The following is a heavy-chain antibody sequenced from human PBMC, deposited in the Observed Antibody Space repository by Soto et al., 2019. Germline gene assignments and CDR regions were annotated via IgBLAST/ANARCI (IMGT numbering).Heavy chain of an antibody. V-gene: IGHV1-2*02. CDR2: IKPATDAA. CDR1: GYPVTAYY. D-gene: IGHD3-3*01. J-gene: IGHJ3*02. Sequence: QLHLVQSGAVVKKPGASVTVSCSASGYPVTAYYMHWVRQAPGRGLEWMGGIKPATDAAKYTQTFQGRVTMTRDTSTSTVFMELSGLTSEDPAVFYCARGGGVGVAGSAAFDMWGQGTLVTVSS. CDR3: ARGGGVGVAGSAAFDM.